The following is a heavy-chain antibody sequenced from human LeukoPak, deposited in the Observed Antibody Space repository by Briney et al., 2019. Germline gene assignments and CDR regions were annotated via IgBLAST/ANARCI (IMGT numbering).Heavy chain of an antibody. CDR1: GDSFSSKSAA. CDR2: TYYRSKWSS. J-gene: IGHJ4*02. D-gene: IGHD1-26*01. Sequence: SQTLSLTCAISGDSFSSKSAAWNWIRQSSSRGLEWLGRTYYRSKWSSGYAESVKSRITINPDTSKNQFSLQPKSVTPEDTAVYYCARSQTGGTFDYWGQGALVTVSS. CDR3: ARSQTGGTFDY. V-gene: IGHV6-1*01.